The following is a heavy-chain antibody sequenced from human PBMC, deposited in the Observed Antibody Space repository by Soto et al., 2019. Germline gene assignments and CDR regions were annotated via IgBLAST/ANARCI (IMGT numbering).Heavy chain of an antibody. CDR1: GFTVSSNY. CDR3: ATRAVVVYDAFDI. V-gene: IGHV3-66*01. D-gene: IGHD2-2*01. Sequence: PGGSLRLSCAASGFTVSSNYMSWVRQAPGKGLEWVSVIYSGGCTYYADSVKGRFTISRDNSKNTLYLQMNSLRAEDTAVYYCATRAVVVYDAFDIWGQGTMVTVSS. J-gene: IGHJ3*02. CDR2: IYSGGCT.